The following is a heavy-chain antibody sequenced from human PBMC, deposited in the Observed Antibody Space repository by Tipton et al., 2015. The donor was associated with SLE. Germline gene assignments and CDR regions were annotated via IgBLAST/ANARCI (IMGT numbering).Heavy chain of an antibody. CDR1: GGSISSGSYY. V-gene: IGHV4-61*10. J-gene: IGHJ4*02. D-gene: IGHD3-10*01. Sequence: TLSLTCTVSGGSISSGSYYWSWIRQPAGKGLEWIGYIYYSGGTNHSPSLRSRLTTSVDTSKNQFSLRLSSVTAADTAVYYCARTSGSYMDYWGQGTLVTVSS. CDR3: ARTSGSYMDY. CDR2: IYYSGGT.